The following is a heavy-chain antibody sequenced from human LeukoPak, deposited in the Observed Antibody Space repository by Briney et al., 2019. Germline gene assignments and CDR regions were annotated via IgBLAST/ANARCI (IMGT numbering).Heavy chain of an antibody. Sequence: SETLSLTCTVSGGSISSSSYYWSWIRQPPGKGLEWIGYIYYSGSTNYNPSLKSRVTISVDTSKNQFSLKLSSVTAADTAVYYCARVSTYCYGMDVWGQGTTVTVSS. V-gene: IGHV4-61*01. CDR3: ARVSTYCYGMDV. D-gene: IGHD3-16*02. CDR2: IYYSGST. CDR1: GGSISSSSYY. J-gene: IGHJ6*02.